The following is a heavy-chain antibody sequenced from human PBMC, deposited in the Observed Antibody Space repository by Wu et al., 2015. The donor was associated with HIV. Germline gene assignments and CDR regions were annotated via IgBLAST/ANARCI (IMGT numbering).Heavy chain of an antibody. Sequence: QVQLVQSGAEVKKHGSSVKVSCRASGGTFNNYVLSWVRQAPGQGPEWMGRIIPIFGTANYAQKFQGRVTITADESTSTAYMELSSLRSEDTAVYYCASRVSRDGYNDGDAFDIWGQGTMVTVSS. V-gene: IGHV1-69*13. CDR1: GGTFNNYV. J-gene: IGHJ3*02. CDR3: ASRVSRDGYNDGDAFDI. CDR2: IIPIFGTA. D-gene: IGHD5-24*01.